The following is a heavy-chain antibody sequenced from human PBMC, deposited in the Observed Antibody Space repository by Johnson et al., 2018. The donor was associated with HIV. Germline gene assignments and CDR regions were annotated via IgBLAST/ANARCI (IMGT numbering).Heavy chain of an antibody. V-gene: IGHV3-30*14. CDR1: GFTFSSYA. CDR2: ISYDGSNK. D-gene: IGHD1-26*01. CDR3: ASSAGGSFFWDAFDI. Sequence: QEQLVESGGGVVQPGRSLRLSCAASGFTFSSYAMHWVRQAPGKGLEWVAVISYDGSNKYYADSVRGRFTISRDNSKNTLYLQMNSLRAEDTAVYYCASSAGGSFFWDAFDIWGQGTMVTVSS. J-gene: IGHJ3*02.